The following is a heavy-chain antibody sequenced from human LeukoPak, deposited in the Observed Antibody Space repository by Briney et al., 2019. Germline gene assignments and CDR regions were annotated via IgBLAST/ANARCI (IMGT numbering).Heavy chain of an antibody. J-gene: IGHJ4*02. V-gene: IGHV3-20*04. CDR1: GLTFDVYG. Sequence: GGSLTLSCAASGLTFDVYGKSCVRHAPGGGLECVSGIFWNGGSTGYADSVKGRFTISRDNAKNSLYLQMNSLRAEDTALYYCARATYYYDSSGYYPFDYWGQGTLVTVSS. D-gene: IGHD3-22*01. CDR2: IFWNGGST. CDR3: ARATYYYDSSGYYPFDY.